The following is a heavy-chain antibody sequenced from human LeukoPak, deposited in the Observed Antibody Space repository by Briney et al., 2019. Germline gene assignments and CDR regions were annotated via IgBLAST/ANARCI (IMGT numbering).Heavy chain of an antibody. CDR3: ARGLMSSSWYFDY. Sequence: GGSLRLSCAASGFTFSRYALHWVRQAPGKGLEWVAIISYDGSDKEYADTVKGRVTISRDNSKNTLFLQMNSLRTEDTAVYYCARGLMSSSWYFDYWGLGTLVTVSS. CDR2: ISYDGSDK. CDR1: GFTFSRYA. D-gene: IGHD6-13*01. V-gene: IGHV3-30-3*01. J-gene: IGHJ4*02.